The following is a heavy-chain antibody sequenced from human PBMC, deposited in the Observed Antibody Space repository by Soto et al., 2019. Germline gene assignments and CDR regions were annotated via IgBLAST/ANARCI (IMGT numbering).Heavy chain of an antibody. J-gene: IGHJ5*02. D-gene: IGHD2-2*03. CDR1: GGSISSGGYY. V-gene: IGHV4-31*03. Sequence: TCTVSGGSISSGGYYWSWIRQHPGKGLEWIGYIYYSGSTYYNPSLKSRVTISVDTSKNQFSLKLSSVTAADTAVYYCATGYCSSTSCYSDWFDPWGQGTLVTVSS. CDR3: ATGYCSSTSCYSDWFDP. CDR2: IYYSGST.